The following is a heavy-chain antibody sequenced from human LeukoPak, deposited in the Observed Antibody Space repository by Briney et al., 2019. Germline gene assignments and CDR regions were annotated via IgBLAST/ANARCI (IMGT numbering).Heavy chain of an antibody. D-gene: IGHD3-10*01. CDR2: MNPNSGNT. V-gene: IGHV1-8*01. Sequence: ASVKVSCKASGFTFTSYDINWVRPAPGQGLEWVGWMNPNSGNTRYAQKVQGRITMTRDTSISTAYMELSSVRSEDTAVYYCARGPTLVRGVIMPDSVGGMDVWGQGTTVTVSS. J-gene: IGHJ6*02. CDR3: ARGPTLVRGVIMPDSVGGMDV. CDR1: GFTFTSYD.